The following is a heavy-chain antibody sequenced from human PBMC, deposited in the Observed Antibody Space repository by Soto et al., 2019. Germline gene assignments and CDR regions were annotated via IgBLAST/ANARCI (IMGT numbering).Heavy chain of an antibody. CDR3: ARDPIGGGAPYYFDY. Sequence: ASVKVSCKASGYTFTEYYLYWVRQAPGQGPGWLGGINSRTGDTNQAQKFQGRVTMTRDMSLTTAYMELHRLTSDDTAVYYCARDPIGGGAPYYFDYWGQGSLVTVSS. D-gene: IGHD3-16*01. J-gene: IGHJ4*02. CDR2: INSRTGDT. CDR1: GYTFTEYY. V-gene: IGHV1-2*02.